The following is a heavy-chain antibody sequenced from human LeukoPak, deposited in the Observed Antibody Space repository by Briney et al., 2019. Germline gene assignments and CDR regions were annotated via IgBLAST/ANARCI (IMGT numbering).Heavy chain of an antibody. J-gene: IGHJ4*02. CDR2: IYSGGST. CDR3: AREWDPQTPYFDY. CDR1: GFTVSSNY. D-gene: IGHD1-26*01. Sequence: GGSLRLSCAASGFTVSSNYMSWVRQAPGKGLEWVSVIYSGGSTYYADSVKGRFTISRDNSKTTLYLQMDSLRAEDTAVYYCAREWDPQTPYFDYWGQGTLVTVSS. V-gene: IGHV3-66*02.